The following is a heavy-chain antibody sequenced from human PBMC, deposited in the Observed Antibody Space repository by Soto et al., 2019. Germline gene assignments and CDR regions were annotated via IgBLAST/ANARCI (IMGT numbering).Heavy chain of an antibody. J-gene: IGHJ4*02. V-gene: IGHV1-46*01. D-gene: IGHD1-26*01. CDR1: GYTFTSYY. CDR3: ARDGPSGSYNLDY. CDR2: FNPSGGST. Sequence: QVQLVQSGPEVKKPGASVKVSCKASGYTFTSYYMHWVRQAPGQEPEWMGIFNPSGGSTTYAQKFQGRVTMTGDTSTSTVYMELSSLRSEDTAVYYCARDGPSGSYNLDYWGQGTLVTVSS.